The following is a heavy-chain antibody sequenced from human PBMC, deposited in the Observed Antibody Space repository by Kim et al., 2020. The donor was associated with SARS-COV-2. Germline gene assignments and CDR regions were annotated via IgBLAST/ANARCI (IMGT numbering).Heavy chain of an antibody. Sequence: ASVKFSCKASGYTFTDYYIHWVRQAPGQWLEWMGWINPNSGGTNYAQKFQGRVTMTRDTSISPAYMELSRLRSDDTAVYNGVSGGDYDTRSLGNPFDIWG. CDR2: INPNSGGT. J-gene: IGHJ3*02. V-gene: IGHV1-2*02. D-gene: IGHD2-21*01. CDR1: GYTFTDYY. CDR3: VSGGDYDTRSLGNPFDI.